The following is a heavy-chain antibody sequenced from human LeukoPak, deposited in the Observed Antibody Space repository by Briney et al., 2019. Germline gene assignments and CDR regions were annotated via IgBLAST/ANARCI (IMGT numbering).Heavy chain of an antibody. J-gene: IGHJ2*01. CDR2: ISGSGGST. Sequence: GGSLGLSCAASGFTFSSYAMSWVRQAPGKGLEWVSAISGSGGSTYYADSVKGRFTISRDNSKNTLYLQMNSLRAEDTAVYYCAKLPDIVLVVYAWYFDLWGRGTLVTVSS. CDR1: GFTFSSYA. CDR3: AKLPDIVLVVYAWYFDL. V-gene: IGHV3-23*01. D-gene: IGHD2-8*02.